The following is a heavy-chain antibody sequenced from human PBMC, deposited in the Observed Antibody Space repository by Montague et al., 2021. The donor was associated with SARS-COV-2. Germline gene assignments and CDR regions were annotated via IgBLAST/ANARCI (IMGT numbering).Heavy chain of an antibody. CDR3: ARLKRYFDSSGSPSAFDX. Sequence: SETLSLTCTVSGGSITNNIDYWAWIRQPPGKGLEWIGSIYYTGNTYYNPSLKSQVTISVVTSKNHFTLKLSSVTAAETAVYYCARLKRYFDSSGSPSAFDXWGQGTKVTVSS. CDR2: IYYTGNT. CDR1: GGSITNNIDY. D-gene: IGHD3-22*01. V-gene: IGHV4-39*02. J-gene: IGHJ3*01.